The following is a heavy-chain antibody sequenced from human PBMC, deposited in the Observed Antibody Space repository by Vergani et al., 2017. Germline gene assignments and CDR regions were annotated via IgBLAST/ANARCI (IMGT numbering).Heavy chain of an antibody. CDR2: ISGSGGST. CDR1: GFTFSSYA. Sequence: EVQLLESGGGLVQPGGSLRLSCAASGFTFSSYAMSWVRPAPGKGLEWVSAISGSGGSTYYADSVKGRFTISRDNSKNTLYLQMNSLRAEDTAVYYCAKDRGYYDSSGYYYGDYWGQGTLVTVSS. J-gene: IGHJ4*02. CDR3: AKDRGYYDSSGYYYGDY. D-gene: IGHD3-22*01. V-gene: IGHV3-23*01.